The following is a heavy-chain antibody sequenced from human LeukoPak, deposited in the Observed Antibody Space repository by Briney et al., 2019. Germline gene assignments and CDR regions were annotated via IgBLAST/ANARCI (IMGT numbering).Heavy chain of an antibody. V-gene: IGHV4-59*08. CDR3: ARRLYSSSSFLDP. Sequence: SETLSLTCTVSGGSISSYYWSWIRQPPRKGLEWIGYIYYSGSTNYNPSLKSRVTISVDTSKNQFSLKLSSVTAADTAVYYCARRLYSSSSFLDPWGQGTLVTVSS. CDR1: GGSISSYY. D-gene: IGHD6-6*01. CDR2: IYYSGST. J-gene: IGHJ5*02.